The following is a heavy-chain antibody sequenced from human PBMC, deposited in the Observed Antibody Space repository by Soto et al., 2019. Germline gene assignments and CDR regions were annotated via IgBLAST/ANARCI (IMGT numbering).Heavy chain of an antibody. CDR2: IYSGGST. Sequence: EVQLVETGGGLIQPGGSLRLSCAASGFTVSSNYMSWVRKAPGKGLEWVSVIYSGGSTYYADSVKGRFTISRDNSKNTLYLQMNSLRAGDTAVYYCATSYYYDHVQHWGQGTLVTVSS. D-gene: IGHD3-22*01. CDR3: ATSYYYDHVQH. CDR1: GFTVSSNY. V-gene: IGHV3-53*02. J-gene: IGHJ1*01.